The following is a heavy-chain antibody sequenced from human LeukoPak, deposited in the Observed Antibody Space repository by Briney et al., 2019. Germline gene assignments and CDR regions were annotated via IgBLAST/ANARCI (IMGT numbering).Heavy chain of an antibody. J-gene: IGHJ5*02. D-gene: IGHD3-22*01. CDR1: GYTLTELS. CDR2: FDPEDGET. CDR3: ATFYYDSSGYWFDP. Sequence: GASVKVSCKVSGYTLTELSMHWVRQAPGKGLEWMGGFDPEDGETIYAQKFRGRVTMTEDTSTDTAYMELSSLRSEDTAVYYCATFYYDSSGYWFDPWGQGTLVTVSS. V-gene: IGHV1-24*01.